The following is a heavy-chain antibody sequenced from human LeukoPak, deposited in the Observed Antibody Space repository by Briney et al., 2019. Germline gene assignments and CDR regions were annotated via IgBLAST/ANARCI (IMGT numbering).Heavy chain of an antibody. D-gene: IGHD5-12*01. V-gene: IGHV3-23*01. CDR1: GFTFSSYG. CDR2: ISGSGGTT. Sequence: KAGGTLRLSCAASGFTFSSYGMSWVRQAPGKGLEWVSGISGSGGTTYYADSVKGRFTISRDNSKNTLYLQMNSLRAEDAAVYYCAKEKGAGYDGRNYFDYWGQGTLVTVSS. J-gene: IGHJ4*02. CDR3: AKEKGAGYDGRNYFDY.